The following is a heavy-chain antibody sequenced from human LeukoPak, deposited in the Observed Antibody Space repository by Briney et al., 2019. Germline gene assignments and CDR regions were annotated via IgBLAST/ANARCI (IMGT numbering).Heavy chain of an antibody. J-gene: IGHJ6*02. CDR1: GGSISSSNW. CDR2: IYHSGST. CDR3: ASRLGGYCSSTSCYTYYYGMDV. D-gene: IGHD2-2*02. Sequence: SGTLSLTCAVSGGSISSSNWWSWVRQPPGKGLEWIGEIYHSGSTNYNPSLKSRVTISVDKSKNQFSLKLSSVIAADTAVYYCASRLGGYCSSTSCYTYYYGMDVWGQGTTVTVSS. V-gene: IGHV4-4*02.